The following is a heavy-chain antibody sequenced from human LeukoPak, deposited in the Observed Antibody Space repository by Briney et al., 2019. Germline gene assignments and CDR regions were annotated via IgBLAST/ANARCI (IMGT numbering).Heavy chain of an antibody. D-gene: IGHD3-22*01. CDR2: IYHSGST. J-gene: IGHJ3*02. CDR3: AREGCYYDSSGYYRNAFDI. V-gene: IGHV4-4*02. Sequence: TSGTLSLTCAVSGGSISSSNWWSWVRQPPGKGLEWIGEIYHSGSTNYNPSLKSRVTISVDESKNQFSLKLSSVTAADTAVYYCAREGCYYDSSGYYRNAFDIWGQGTMVTVSS. CDR1: GGSISSSNW.